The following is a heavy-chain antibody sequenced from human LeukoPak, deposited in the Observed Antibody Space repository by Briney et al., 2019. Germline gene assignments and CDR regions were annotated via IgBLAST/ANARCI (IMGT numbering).Heavy chain of an antibody. CDR3: AKDYAEDTMIRGVMGGY. D-gene: IGHD3-10*01. V-gene: IGHV3-30*18. CDR1: GFSFSAYY. CDR2: ISYDGSNK. Sequence: GSLRLSCAASGFSFSAYYMNWVRQAPGKGLEWVAVISYDGSNKYYADSVKGRFTISRDNSKNTLYLQMNSLRAEDTAVYYCAKDYAEDTMIRGVMGGYWGQGTLVTVSS. J-gene: IGHJ4*02.